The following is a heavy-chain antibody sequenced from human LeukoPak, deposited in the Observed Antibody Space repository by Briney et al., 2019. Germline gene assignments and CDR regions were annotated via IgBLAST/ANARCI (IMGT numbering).Heavy chain of an antibody. CDR1: GFTFSDYA. V-gene: IGHV3-53*01. CDR2: IYSGGST. CDR3: ARSTARSDY. D-gene: IGHD5-18*01. Sequence: QPGGSLRLSCAASGFTFSDYAMNWVRQAPGKGLEWVSVIYSGGSTYYADSVKGRFTISRDNSKNTLYLQMNSLRAEDTAVYYCARSTARSDYWGQGTLVTVSS. J-gene: IGHJ4*02.